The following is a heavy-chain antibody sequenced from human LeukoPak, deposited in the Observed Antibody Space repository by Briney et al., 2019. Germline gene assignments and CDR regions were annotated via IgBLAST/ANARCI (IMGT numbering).Heavy chain of an antibody. J-gene: IGHJ4*02. V-gene: IGHV4-34*12. D-gene: IGHD3-10*01. CDR2: TIHGGST. Sequence: PSETLSLTCAVHGGSSSGYNWSWIPPPPGKGLEWIGETIHGGSTNYNPSLKCRVTISVDTSKNQFSLKLSSVTAADTAVYYCARVRFRELFRRYNPAIDHWGQGTLVTVSP. CDR3: ARVRFRELFRRYNPAIDH. CDR1: GGSSSGYN.